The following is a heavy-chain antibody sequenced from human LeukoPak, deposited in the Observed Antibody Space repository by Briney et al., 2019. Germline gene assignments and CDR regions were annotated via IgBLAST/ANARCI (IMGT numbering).Heavy chain of an antibody. CDR1: GYRFTSYW. CDR2: IYPGDSDT. Sequence: GGALKISFKGAGYRFTSYWIGWGRRMPGKGGGWMGIIYPGDSDTRYSPSFQGQVTISADKSISTAYLQWSSLKASDTAMYYCARRDVVVVAATDHDAFDIWGQGTMVTVSS. V-gene: IGHV5-51*01. CDR3: ARRDVVVVAATDHDAFDI. J-gene: IGHJ3*02. D-gene: IGHD2-15*01.